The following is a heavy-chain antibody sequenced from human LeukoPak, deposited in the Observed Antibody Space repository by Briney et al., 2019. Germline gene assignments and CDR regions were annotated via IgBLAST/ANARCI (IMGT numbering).Heavy chain of an antibody. J-gene: IGHJ5*02. CDR3: ARDGEGYYYDSSGYYYP. Sequence: SQTLSLTCTVSGGSISSGVYYWSWIRQHPGKGLEWIGYIYYSGSTYYNPSLKSRVTISVDTSKNQFSLKLSSVTAADTAVYYCARDGEGYYYDSSGYYYPWGQGTLVTVSS. D-gene: IGHD3-22*01. V-gene: IGHV4-31*03. CDR1: GGSISSGVYY. CDR2: IYYSGST.